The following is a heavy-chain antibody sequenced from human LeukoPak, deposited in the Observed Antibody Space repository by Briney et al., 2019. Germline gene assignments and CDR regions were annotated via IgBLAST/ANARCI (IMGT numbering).Heavy chain of an antibody. Sequence: GGSLRLSCAASGFTFSSYAMSWVRQAPGRGLEWVSGISGGSGSTDYADSVKGRFTISRDNSKNTLYLQMNSLRAEDTAVYYCCLWFNNWFDPWGQGTLVTVSS. CDR1: GFTFSSYA. CDR3: CLWFNNWFDP. J-gene: IGHJ5*02. D-gene: IGHD3-10*01. CDR2: ISGGSGST. V-gene: IGHV3-23*01.